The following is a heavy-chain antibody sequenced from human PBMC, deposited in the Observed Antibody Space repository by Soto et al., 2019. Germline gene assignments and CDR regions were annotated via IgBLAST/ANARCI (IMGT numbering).Heavy chain of an antibody. V-gene: IGHV3-30*03. CDR3: ARHDWLRYYYYGMDV. D-gene: IGHD3-9*01. CDR1: GFNFISYG. J-gene: IGHJ6*02. Sequence: LRLSCVASGFNFISYGMHWVRQAPGKGLEWVAVITYDGSNKYYADSVKGRFTISRDNSKNTLYLQMNSLRAEDTAVYYCARHDWLRYYYYGMDVWGQGTTVTVSS. CDR2: ITYDGSNK.